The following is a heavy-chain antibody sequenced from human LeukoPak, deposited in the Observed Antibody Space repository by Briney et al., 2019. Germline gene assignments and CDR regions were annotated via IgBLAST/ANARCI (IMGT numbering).Heavy chain of an antibody. D-gene: IGHD2-15*01. Sequence: SETLSLSCAVSGDSINDHNWSWIRQPPGEGLEWIVYIYSSVSTNYNPSLQSRVTISRDTSKSQFPLKLTSVTAADTGVYYCARQRCSGNTCYRVDQLYYMDVWGKGTTVTVSS. CDR3: ARQRCSGNTCYRVDQLYYMDV. V-gene: IGHV4-4*09. J-gene: IGHJ6*03. CDR1: GDSINDHN. CDR2: IYSSVST.